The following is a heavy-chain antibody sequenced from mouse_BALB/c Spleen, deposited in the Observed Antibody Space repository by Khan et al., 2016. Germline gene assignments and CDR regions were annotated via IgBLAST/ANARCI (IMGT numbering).Heavy chain of an antibody. CDR2: INTLSGVP. J-gene: IGHJ4*01. CDR1: GYTFTTAG. D-gene: IGHD6-1*01. Sequence: QIQLVQSGPELKKPGETVRISCKASGYTFTTAGMQWVQKMPGKGLRWIGWINTLSGVPIYAEDLKGRFAFSLETSASTAFLQIGNLKNEDTATYFCAREPYAMDYWGQGTSVTVSS. CDR3: AREPYAMDY. V-gene: IGHV9-4*02.